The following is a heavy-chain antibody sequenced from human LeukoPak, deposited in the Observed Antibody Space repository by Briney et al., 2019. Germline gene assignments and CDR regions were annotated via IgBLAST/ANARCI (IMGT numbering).Heavy chain of an antibody. J-gene: IGHJ5*02. CDR3: VRESTVSWFDP. V-gene: IGHV3-33*01. Sequence: GRSLRLSCAASGFTFSSFGMHWVRQAPGKGLEWVAVVWYDGNNKYYADSVKGRFTISRDNSKNTLYLQMNSLRAEDTAVYYCVRESTVSWFDPWGQGALVTVSS. CDR2: VWYDGNNK. CDR1: GFTFSSFG. D-gene: IGHD4-4*01.